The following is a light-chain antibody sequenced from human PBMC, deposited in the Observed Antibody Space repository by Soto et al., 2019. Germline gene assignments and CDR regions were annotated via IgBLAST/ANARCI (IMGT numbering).Light chain of an antibody. Sequence: QSALTQPASVSGSPGQSITISCTGTSSDVGDNNYVSWYQQYPGKAPKLMLYEVSNRPSGVSNRFSGSKSGNTASLTISGLQAEDEADYYCSSYTSTTTRVLGTGTKLTVL. J-gene: IGLJ1*01. V-gene: IGLV2-14*01. CDR1: SSDVGDNNY. CDR2: EVS. CDR3: SSYTSTTTRV.